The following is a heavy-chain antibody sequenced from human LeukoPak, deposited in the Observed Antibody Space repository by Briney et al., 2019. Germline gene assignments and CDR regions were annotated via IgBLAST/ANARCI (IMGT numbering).Heavy chain of an antibody. CDR1: GFTISSNY. D-gene: IGHD3-9*01. Sequence: PGGSLRLSCAASGFTISSNYMSWVRQAPGKGLEWVSVIYSGGNTNYTDSVKGRFTISRDNSQNTLYLQMNSLRAEDTAVYYCARDHPTTLRYYSFDIWGQGTVVTVSS. CDR3: ARDHPTTLRYYSFDI. CDR2: IYSGGNT. J-gene: IGHJ3*02. V-gene: IGHV3-66*02.